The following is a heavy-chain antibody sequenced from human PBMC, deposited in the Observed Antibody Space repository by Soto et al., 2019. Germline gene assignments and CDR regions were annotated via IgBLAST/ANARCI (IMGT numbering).Heavy chain of an antibody. Sequence: QDRLVQSGAEVRKPGSSVKVSCKVTGGTSTRYAINWVRQAPGQGLEWMGGIVPMFGTSKYAQKFQGRVTITADTSTNIAYMELRSLRSEDTAVYYCNRGSEYDFWSGYLWGQGTLVSVSS. CDR1: GGTSTRYA. J-gene: IGHJ4*02. CDR3: NRGSEYDFWSGYL. V-gene: IGHV1-69*06. CDR2: IVPMFGTS. D-gene: IGHD3-3*01.